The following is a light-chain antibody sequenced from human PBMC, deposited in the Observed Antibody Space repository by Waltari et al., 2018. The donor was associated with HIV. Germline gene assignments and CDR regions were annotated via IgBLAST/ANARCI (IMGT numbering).Light chain of an antibody. V-gene: IGKV1-39*01. CDR1: QNIKTF. CDR3: QQTYSVSIT. Sequence: IQLTQSPSSLSASLGDKVTITCRASQNIKTFVNWYQVRPGKAPRLLIYGVSELPTGVPSRFIGGGSGTDFTLTINNLQPEDFAAYFCQQTYSVSITFGPGTRLEI. CDR2: GVS. J-gene: IGKJ5*01.